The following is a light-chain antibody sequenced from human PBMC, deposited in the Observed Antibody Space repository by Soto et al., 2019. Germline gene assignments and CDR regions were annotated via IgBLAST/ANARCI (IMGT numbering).Light chain of an antibody. J-gene: IGKJ1*01. Sequence: AIQMTQSPSSLSASVGDRVTITCRASQDISDDVGWYRQTPGKAPKLLISGASRLQSGVPSRFSGSGSGAAFTLTITSLRPEDSATYYCLQNHNDPRTFGQGTKVEI. CDR3: LQNHNDPRT. V-gene: IGKV1-6*01. CDR1: QDISDD. CDR2: GAS.